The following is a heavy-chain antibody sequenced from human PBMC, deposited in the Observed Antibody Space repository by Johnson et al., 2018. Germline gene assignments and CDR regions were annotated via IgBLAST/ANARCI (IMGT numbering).Heavy chain of an antibody. CDR1: GFTFSSYA. CDR3: TRDDYYGSGSYPPDV. D-gene: IGHD3-10*01. J-gene: IGHJ6*04. Sequence: VQLLESGGGLVQPGGSLRLSCAASGFTFSSYAMSWVRQAPGKGLEWVSAFSGSGGSKYYADSEKGSFTISRDDSKSIAYLKMNSLKTGDTAVYYCTRDDYYGSGSYPPDVWGKGTTVTVSS. CDR2: FSGSGGSK. V-gene: IGHV3-23*01.